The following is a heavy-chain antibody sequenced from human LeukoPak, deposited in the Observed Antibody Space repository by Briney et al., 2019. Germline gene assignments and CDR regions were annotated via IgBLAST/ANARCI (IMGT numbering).Heavy chain of an antibody. CDR1: GFTFSSYA. D-gene: IGHD4-17*01. CDR2: VSYDGSNK. V-gene: IGHV3-30-3*01. J-gene: IGHJ4*02. Sequence: TGGSLRLSCAASGFTFSSYAMHWVRQAPGEGLEWVAVVSYDGSNKYYADSVKGRFTISRDNSKNTLYLQMNSLRAEDTAVYYCARDSASTTLDYWGQGTLVTVSS. CDR3: ARDSASTTLDY.